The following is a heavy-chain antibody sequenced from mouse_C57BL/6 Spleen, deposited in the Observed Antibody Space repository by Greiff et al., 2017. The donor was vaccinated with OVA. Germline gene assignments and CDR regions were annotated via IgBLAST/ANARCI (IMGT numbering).Heavy chain of an antibody. CDR1: GFPIPSVSY. CDR2: IPHIGET. J-gene: IGHJ1*03. D-gene: IGHD2-3*01. CDR3: AGDNDGYWYFDV. V-gene: IGHV12-3*01. Sequence: ESGPALLNPSQSLFLTSSITGFPIPSVSYWSWIRQSPGNPLEWMGYIPHIGETFYNPSLQSPISITRETSKNQFFLQLNSVTTEDTAMYYCAGDNDGYWYFDVWGTGTTVTVSS.